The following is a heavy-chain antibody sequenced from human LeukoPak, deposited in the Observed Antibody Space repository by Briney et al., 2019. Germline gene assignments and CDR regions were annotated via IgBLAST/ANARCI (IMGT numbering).Heavy chain of an antibody. CDR3: ARVYYDYVWGSYRYGVFDY. D-gene: IGHD3-16*02. V-gene: IGHV4-59*01. J-gene: IGHJ4*02. CDR1: GFSISSYY. Sequence: SEALSLTCTVSGFSISSYYWSWIRQPPGKGLEWIGYIYYSGSTNYNPSLKSRVTISVDTSKNQFSLKLSSVTAADTAVYYCARVYYDYVWGSYRYGVFDYWGQGTLVTVSS. CDR2: IYYSGST.